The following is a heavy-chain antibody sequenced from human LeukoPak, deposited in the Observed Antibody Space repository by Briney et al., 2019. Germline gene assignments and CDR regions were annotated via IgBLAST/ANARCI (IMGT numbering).Heavy chain of an antibody. CDR3: ARDRLCSGGSCQEFDY. CDR1: GFTFSDYY. J-gene: IGHJ4*02. D-gene: IGHD2-15*01. CDR2: ISSSGSTI. V-gene: IGHV3-11*04. Sequence: GGSLRLSCAASGFTFSDYYISWIRQAPGKGLEWVSYISSSGSTIYYADSVKGRFTISRDNAKNSLYLQMNSLRAEDTAVYYCARDRLCSGGSCQEFDYWGQGTLVTVSS.